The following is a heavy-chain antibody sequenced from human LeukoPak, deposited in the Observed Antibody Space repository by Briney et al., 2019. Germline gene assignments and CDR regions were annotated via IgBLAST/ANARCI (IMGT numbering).Heavy chain of an antibody. V-gene: IGHV3-23*01. D-gene: IGHD3-22*01. CDR2: ISGSGGST. Sequence: GGSLRLSCAASGFTFSSYAMSWVRQAPGKGLEWVSAISGSGGSTYYADSVKGRFTLSRDNSKNTLYLQMNSLRAEDTAVYYCAKDISASYYYDSSGYDYWGQGTLVTVSS. J-gene: IGHJ4*02. CDR3: AKDISASYYYDSSGYDY. CDR1: GFTFSSYA.